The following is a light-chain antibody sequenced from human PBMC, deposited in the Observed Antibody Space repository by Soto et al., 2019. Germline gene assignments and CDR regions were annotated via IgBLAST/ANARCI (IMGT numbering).Light chain of an antibody. V-gene: IGKV1-39*01. J-gene: IGKJ1*01. CDR2: GAS. CDR1: QGILKS. CDR3: QQSYNTPRT. Sequence: DIQMTQSPSSLSASLGDRVIIACRASQGILKSLNWYQQRPGKAPNLLIWGASNLQTGVPSRFSGGGSGTDFTLTISSLQPEDIATYYCQQSYNTPRTFGQGTKVEVK.